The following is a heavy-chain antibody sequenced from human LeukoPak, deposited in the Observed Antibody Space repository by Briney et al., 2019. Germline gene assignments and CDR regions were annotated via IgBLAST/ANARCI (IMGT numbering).Heavy chain of an antibody. CDR1: GYTFTGYF. V-gene: IGHV1-2*02. CDR3: ARVTVTTEFDC. CDR2: INPSSGGT. D-gene: IGHD4-17*01. J-gene: IGHJ4*02. Sequence: ASVKVSCKTSGYTFTGYFMHWVRQAPGQGLEWMGWINPSSGGTYYAQKFEGRVTLTRDTSISTAYMELSRLRSDDTAFYYCARVTVTTEFDCWGQGTLLTVSS.